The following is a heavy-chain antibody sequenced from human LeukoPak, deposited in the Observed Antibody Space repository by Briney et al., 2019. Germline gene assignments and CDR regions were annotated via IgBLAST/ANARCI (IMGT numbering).Heavy chain of an antibody. CDR2: ISSSSSYI. J-gene: IGHJ3*02. Sequence: GGSLRLSCAASGFTFSSYSMNWVRQAPGKGLEWVSSISSSSSYIYYADSVKGRFTISRDNAKNSLYLQMNSLRAEDTAVYYCARVGGAVAGLDDAFDIWGQGTMVTVSS. CDR1: GFTFSSYS. D-gene: IGHD6-19*01. V-gene: IGHV3-21*01. CDR3: ARVGGAVAGLDDAFDI.